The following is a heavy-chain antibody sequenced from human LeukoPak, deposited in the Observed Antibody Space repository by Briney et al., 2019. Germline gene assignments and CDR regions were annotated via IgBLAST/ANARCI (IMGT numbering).Heavy chain of an antibody. Sequence: SETLSLTCTVSGGSVSDYYWSWIRQSPGKGLEWIGYIYYTGSTSYNPSLRSRVTMSADTSKNQFSLKLSSVTAADTAVYYCARVSSSWYQDWYFDLWGRGTLVTVSS. J-gene: IGHJ2*01. CDR3: ARVSSSWYQDWYFDL. CDR2: IYYTGST. V-gene: IGHV4-59*02. D-gene: IGHD6-13*01. CDR1: GGSVSDYY.